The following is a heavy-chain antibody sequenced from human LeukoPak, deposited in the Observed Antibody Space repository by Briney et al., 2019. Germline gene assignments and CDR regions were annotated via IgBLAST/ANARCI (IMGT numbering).Heavy chain of an antibody. CDR3: AKRPAAVRGVIPYVDY. CDR1: GFMFRSSS. J-gene: IGHJ4*02. V-gene: IGHV3-23*01. Sequence: PGGSLRLSCAASGFMFRSSSMSWVRQVPGKGLEWVSTISASAGNIYYADSVKGRFTISRDNSKNTLFLQMYSLRAEDTAIYYCAKRPAAVRGVIPYVDYWGQGTLVTVSS. D-gene: IGHD3-10*02. CDR2: ISASAGNI.